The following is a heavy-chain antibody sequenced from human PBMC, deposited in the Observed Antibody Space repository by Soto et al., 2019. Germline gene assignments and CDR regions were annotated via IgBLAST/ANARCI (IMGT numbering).Heavy chain of an antibody. CDR1: GGSISSYY. J-gene: IGHJ3*02. CDR2: IYYSGST. CDR3: AISYVWGSYRSGYDAFDI. Sequence: SETLSLTCTVSGGSISSYYWSWIRQPPGKGLEWIGYIYYSGSTNYNPSLKSRVTISVDTSKNQFSLKLSSVTAADTALYYCAISYVWGSYRSGYDAFDIWGQGTMVTVSS. D-gene: IGHD3-16*02. V-gene: IGHV4-59*01.